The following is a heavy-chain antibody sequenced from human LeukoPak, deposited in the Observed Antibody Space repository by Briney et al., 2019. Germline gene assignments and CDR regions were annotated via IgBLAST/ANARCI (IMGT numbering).Heavy chain of an antibody. Sequence: RASVKVSCKASGGTFSSCAISWVRQAPGQGLEWMGGIIPIFGTANYAQKFQGRVTITTDESTSTAYMELSSLRSEDTAVYYCARGANYDFWSGYPFYYWGQGTLVTVSS. J-gene: IGHJ4*02. CDR3: ARGANYDFWSGYPFYY. D-gene: IGHD3-3*01. CDR1: GGTFSSCA. V-gene: IGHV1-69*05. CDR2: IIPIFGTA.